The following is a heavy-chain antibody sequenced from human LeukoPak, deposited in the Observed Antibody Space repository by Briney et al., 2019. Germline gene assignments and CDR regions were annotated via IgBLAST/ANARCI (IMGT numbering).Heavy chain of an antibody. CDR1: GFTFSDHI. Sequence: GGSLRLSYAASGFTFSDHIMNWVRQLPGKRLEWVAYVSGSGSTVYYADSVKGRFTISRDNGKSSLCLQMNSLRVEDTALYYCVRQFASWGQGTLVTVSS. J-gene: IGHJ4*02. CDR2: VSGSGSTV. V-gene: IGHV3-48*01. CDR3: VRQFAS.